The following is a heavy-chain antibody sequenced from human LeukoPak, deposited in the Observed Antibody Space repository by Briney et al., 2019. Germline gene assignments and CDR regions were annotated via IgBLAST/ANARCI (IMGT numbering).Heavy chain of an antibody. J-gene: IGHJ3*02. CDR3: ATYDREYSGYGVRGNAFDI. V-gene: IGHV3-11*01. D-gene: IGHD5-12*01. CDR2: ISSSGSTI. Sequence: GGSLRLSCAASGFTFSDYYMSWIRQAPGRGLEWVSYISSSGSTIYYADSVKGRFTISRDNAKNSLYLQMNSLRAEDTAVYYCATYDREYSGYGVRGNAFDIWGQGTMVTVSS. CDR1: GFTFSDYY.